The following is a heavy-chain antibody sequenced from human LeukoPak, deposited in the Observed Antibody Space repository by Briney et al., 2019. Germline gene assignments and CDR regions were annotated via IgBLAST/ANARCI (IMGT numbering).Heavy chain of an antibody. CDR1: GYSISSGYY. J-gene: IGHJ5*02. V-gene: IGHV4-38-2*02. CDR3: ARGLLWFGFFSWFDP. CDR2: IYHSGST. Sequence: SETLSLTCTVSGYSISSGYYWGWIRQPPGKGLEWIGSIYHSGSTYYNPSLKSRVTMSLDTSKNQFSLTLTSVTAADTAIYYCARGLLWFGFFSWFDPWGQGTLVTVSS. D-gene: IGHD3-10*01.